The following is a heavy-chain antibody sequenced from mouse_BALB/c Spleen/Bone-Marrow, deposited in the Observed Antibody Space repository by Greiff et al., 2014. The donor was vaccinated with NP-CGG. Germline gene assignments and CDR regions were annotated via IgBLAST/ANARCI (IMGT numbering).Heavy chain of an antibody. CDR1: GFTFSRYG. Sequence: EVHLVESGGDLVKPGGSLKLSCAASGFTFSRYGMSWVRQTPDKRLELVANISSDGNYTYYPDSVKGRFTISRDNAKNTLYLHMSSLKSEDTAMYYCARGYGNLGVMDYWGQGTSVTVSS. D-gene: IGHD2-1*01. CDR3: ARGYGNLGVMDY. J-gene: IGHJ4*01. V-gene: IGHV5-6*01. CDR2: ISSDGNYT.